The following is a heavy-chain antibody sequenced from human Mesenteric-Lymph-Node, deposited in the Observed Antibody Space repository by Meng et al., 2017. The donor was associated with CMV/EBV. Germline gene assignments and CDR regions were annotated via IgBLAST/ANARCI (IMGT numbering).Heavy chain of an antibody. J-gene: IGHJ6*02. CDR1: GTSISRTTYY. Sequence: SETLSLTCTVSGTSISRTTYYWGWIRQPPGKGLEWIGSMYPSESTFYNPSLKSRLTISIDTSKNQFSLKVSSVTAADTAVYYCARDDYQLNDYGLDVWGQGTTVTVSS. CDR3: ARDDYQLNDYGLDV. V-gene: IGHV4-39*07. CDR2: MYPSEST. D-gene: IGHD4-11*01.